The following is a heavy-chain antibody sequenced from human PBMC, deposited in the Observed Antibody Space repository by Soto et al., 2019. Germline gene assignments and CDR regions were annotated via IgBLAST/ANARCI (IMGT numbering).Heavy chain of an antibody. CDR2: IYPGDSDT. Sequence: GESLKISCKGSGYSFTSYWIGWVRQMPGKGLEWMGIIYPGDSDTRYSPSFQGQVTIAADKSISTAYLQWSSLKASDTAMYYCARWGRCSSTSCYTYYYYGMDVWGQGTTVTVSS. J-gene: IGHJ6*02. CDR3: ARWGRCSSTSCYTYYYYGMDV. V-gene: IGHV5-51*01. D-gene: IGHD2-2*01. CDR1: GYSFTSYW.